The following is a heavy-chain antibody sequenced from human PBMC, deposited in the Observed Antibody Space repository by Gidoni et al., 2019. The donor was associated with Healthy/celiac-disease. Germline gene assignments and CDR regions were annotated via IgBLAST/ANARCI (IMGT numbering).Heavy chain of an antibody. CDR1: GGSISSYY. V-gene: IGHV4-59*01. CDR2: IYYSGSN. J-gene: IGHJ6*02. D-gene: IGHD2-2*01. Sequence: QVQLQESGPGLVKPSETLSLTCTVSGGSISSYYWSWIRQPPGKGLEWIGYIYYSGSNNYNPSLKSRVTISVDTSKNQFSLKLSSVTAADTAVYYCARDLRVPAATYYYYGMDVWGQGTTVTVSS. CDR3: ARDLRVPAATYYYYGMDV.